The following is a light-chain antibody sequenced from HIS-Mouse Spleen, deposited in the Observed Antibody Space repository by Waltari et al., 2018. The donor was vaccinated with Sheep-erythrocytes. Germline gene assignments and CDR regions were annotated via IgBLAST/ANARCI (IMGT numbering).Light chain of an antibody. CDR3: MQALQTPRT. V-gene: IGKV2-28*01. CDR2: LVS. Sequence: DIVMTQSPLSLPVTPGEPASISFRSSQSPLHSNGYNSLDWYLPKPGQSPQLLVYLVSNRASGVPDRFSGSGSGTDFTLKISRVEAEDVGVSYCMQALQTPRTFGQGTKVEIK. J-gene: IGKJ1*01. CDR1: QSPLHSNGYNS.